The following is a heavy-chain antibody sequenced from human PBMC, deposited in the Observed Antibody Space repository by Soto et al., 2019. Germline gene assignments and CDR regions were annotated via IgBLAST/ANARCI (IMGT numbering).Heavy chain of an antibody. V-gene: IGHV1-18*01. CDR3: ARVVAYHSGGTGYMAYFEY. CDR2: INIHKGTA. D-gene: IGHD3-22*01. CDR1: GYTFTSFG. J-gene: IGHJ4*02. Sequence: QVLLVQSGAEVKKPGASLKVSCKASGYTFTSFGISWVRQAPGQGLEWMGWINIHKGTANYAQKVPGRVTMTTDTSPSTADMELMNMSSDDTAVYYCARVVAYHSGGTGYMAYFEYCGQGTLVIVSS.